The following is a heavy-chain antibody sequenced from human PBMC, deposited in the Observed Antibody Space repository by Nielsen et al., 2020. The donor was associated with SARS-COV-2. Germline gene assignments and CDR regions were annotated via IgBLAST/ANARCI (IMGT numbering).Heavy chain of an antibody. D-gene: IGHD5-12*01. CDR1: GYTLTELS. J-gene: IGHJ6*02. CDR2: FDPEDGET. V-gene: IGHV1-24*01. Sequence: ASVKVSCKVSGYTLTELSMHWVRQAPGKGLEWMGGFDPEDGETIYAQKFQGRVTMTEDTSTSTAYMELRSLRSDDTAVYYCAREWDSGYVWGYYYGMDVWGQGTTVTVSS. CDR3: AREWDSGYVWGYYYGMDV.